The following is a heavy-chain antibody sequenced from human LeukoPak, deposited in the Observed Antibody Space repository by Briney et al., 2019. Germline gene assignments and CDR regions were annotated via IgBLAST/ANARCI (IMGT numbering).Heavy chain of an antibody. CDR2: ISYDGSNK. V-gene: IGHV3-30-3*01. CDR1: GFTFSSYA. Sequence: PGGSLRLSCAASGFTFSSYAMHWVRQAPGKGLEWVAVISYDGSNKYYADSVKGRFTISRDNSKNTLYLQMNSLRAEDTAVYYCARRHWADAFDIWGQGTMVTVSS. D-gene: IGHD3-16*01. J-gene: IGHJ3*02. CDR3: ARRHWADAFDI.